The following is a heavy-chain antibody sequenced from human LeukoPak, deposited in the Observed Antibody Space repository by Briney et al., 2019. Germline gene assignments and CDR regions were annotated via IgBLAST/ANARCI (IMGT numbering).Heavy chain of an antibody. V-gene: IGHV3-49*03. D-gene: IGHD6-19*01. CDR1: GFTFGDYA. Sequence: PGGSLRLSCTASGFTFGDYAMSWFSQAPGKGLEWVGFIRSKAYGGTTEYAASVKGRFTISRDDSKSIAYLQMNSLKTEDTAVYYCTRYSSGWADYWGQGTLVTVSS. J-gene: IGHJ4*02. CDR3: TRYSSGWADY. CDR2: IRSKAYGGTT.